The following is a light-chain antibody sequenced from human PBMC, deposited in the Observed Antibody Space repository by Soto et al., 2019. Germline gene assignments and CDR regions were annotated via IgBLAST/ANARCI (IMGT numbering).Light chain of an antibody. CDR3: QQRSNWPRA. V-gene: IGKV3-11*01. CDR1: QSVSSY. J-gene: IGKJ1*01. Sequence: EIVLTQSPATLSLSPGERATLSCRASQSVSSYLAWYQQKPGQAPRLLIYDASISATGIPARFSGSGFGTDFTLTNSSLELEDFAVFYCQQRSNWPRAVGQGTKVEI. CDR2: DAS.